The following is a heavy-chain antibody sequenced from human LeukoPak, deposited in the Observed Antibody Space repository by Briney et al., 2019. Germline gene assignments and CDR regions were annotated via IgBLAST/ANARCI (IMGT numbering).Heavy chain of an antibody. CDR2: ISGSGGST. V-gene: IGHV3-23*01. CDR3: AKSWGTAMVTYYYYMDV. Sequence: GGSLRLSCAASGFTFSSYAMSWVRQAPGKGLEWVSAISGSGGSTYYADSVKGRFTISRDNSKNTLYLQMNSLRAEDTAVYFCAKSWGTAMVTYYYYMDVWGKGTTVTVSS. D-gene: IGHD5-18*01. J-gene: IGHJ6*03. CDR1: GFTFSSYA.